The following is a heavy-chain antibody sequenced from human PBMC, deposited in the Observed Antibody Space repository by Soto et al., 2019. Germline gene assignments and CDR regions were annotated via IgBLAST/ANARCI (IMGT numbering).Heavy chain of an antibody. V-gene: IGHV1-69*02. Sequence: QVQLVQSGAEVKKPGSSVKVSCKASGGTFSSYTISWVRQAPGQGLEWMGRIIPILGIANYAQKFQGRVTITADKSTRTAYMELSSLRSEDTAVYYCARSTLEIRYFYWHYFDYWGQGTLVTVSS. CDR3: ARSTLEIRYFYWHYFDY. J-gene: IGHJ4*02. D-gene: IGHD3-9*01. CDR1: GGTFSSYT. CDR2: IIPILGIA.